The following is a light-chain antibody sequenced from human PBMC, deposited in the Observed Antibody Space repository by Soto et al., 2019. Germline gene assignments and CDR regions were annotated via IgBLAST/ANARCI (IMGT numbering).Light chain of an antibody. CDR1: QSISAY. CDR2: AAT. Sequence: DLQMTQSPSSLFASVGDRVTITCRASQSISAYLNWYQQRPGKAPSLLIYAATRLHSGVPSRFSGSGSGTDFTLTISSLHPEYFATYYCQRSYRSISFGQGTRLEMK. J-gene: IGKJ5*01. V-gene: IGKV1-39*01. CDR3: QRSYRSIS.